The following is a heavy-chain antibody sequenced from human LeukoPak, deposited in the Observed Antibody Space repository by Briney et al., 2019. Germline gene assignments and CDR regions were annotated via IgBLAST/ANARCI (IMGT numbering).Heavy chain of an antibody. Sequence: GGSLRLSCAASGFTFSSYSMNWVRQAPGKGLEWVSSISSSSSYIYYADSVKGRFTISRDNAKNSLYLQMNSLRAEDTAVYYCARFERRGGYTRSPNNGFYFDYWGQGTLVTVSS. J-gene: IGHJ4*02. CDR1: GFTFSSYS. D-gene: IGHD5-24*01. CDR3: ARFERRGGYTRSPNNGFYFDY. V-gene: IGHV3-21*01. CDR2: ISSSSSYI.